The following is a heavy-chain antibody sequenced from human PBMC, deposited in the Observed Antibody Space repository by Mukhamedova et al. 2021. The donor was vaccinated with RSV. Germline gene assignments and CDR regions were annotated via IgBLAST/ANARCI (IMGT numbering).Heavy chain of an antibody. Sequence: INAGNGNTKYSQNFQGRVTFTRDTSASTAYMELSSLRSEDTAVYFCARIWFGEIRNYGMDVWGQGTTITVSS. V-gene: IGHV1-3*01. CDR2: INAGNGNT. D-gene: IGHD3-10*01. J-gene: IGHJ6*02. CDR3: ARIWFGEIRNYGMDV.